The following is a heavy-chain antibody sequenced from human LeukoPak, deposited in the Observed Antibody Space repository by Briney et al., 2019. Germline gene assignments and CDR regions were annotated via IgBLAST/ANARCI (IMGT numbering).Heavy chain of an antibody. CDR1: GITLSSYA. J-gene: IGHJ4*02. CDR2: INGSGVIT. D-gene: IGHD3-16*01. Sequence: PGGSLRLSCAASGITLSSYAMSWVRQAPGKGLEWVSAINGSGVITYYTDSAKGRITISRDNSKNTVYLQMNSLRAEDTAIYYCAKDSSQGGDYFDYWGQGTLVTVSS. V-gene: IGHV3-23*01. CDR3: AKDSSQGGDYFDY.